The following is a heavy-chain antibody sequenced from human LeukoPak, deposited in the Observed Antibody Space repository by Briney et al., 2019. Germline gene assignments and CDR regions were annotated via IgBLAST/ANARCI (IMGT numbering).Heavy chain of an antibody. J-gene: IGHJ4*02. CDR1: GYTFTSYY. CDR2: IDPSAGGT. Sequence: ASVKVSCKASGYTFTSYYIHWGRQAPGQGLEWMGIIDPSAGGTNYAQKFQGRVIMTRDMSTRTVYMELSSLRSEDTAVYYCASLGSGSSPTVDFDHWGQGTQVTVSS. CDR3: ASLGSGSSPTVDFDH. V-gene: IGHV1-46*01. D-gene: IGHD3-10*01.